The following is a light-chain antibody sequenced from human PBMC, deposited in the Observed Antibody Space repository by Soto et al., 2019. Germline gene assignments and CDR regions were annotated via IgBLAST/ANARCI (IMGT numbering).Light chain of an antibody. CDR2: DAS. CDR1: QSVERDY. J-gene: IGKJ4*01. V-gene: IGKV3-20*01. CDR3: QQYAWSPLT. Sequence: EIVLTQSPGTLSLSPGERATLSCRASQSVERDYLAWYQQKPGQAPRLLIYDASIRANGIQDRFSGSGSATDFTLTISRLEPEDFAVYYCQQYAWSPLTFGGGTKVEIK.